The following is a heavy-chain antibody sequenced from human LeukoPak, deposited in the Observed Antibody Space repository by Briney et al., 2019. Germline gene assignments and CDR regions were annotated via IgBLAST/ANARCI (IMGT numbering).Heavy chain of an antibody. CDR1: GGSISSSSYY. Sequence: PSETLSLTCTVFGGSISSSSYYWGWIRQPPGKGLEWIGSIYYSGSTYYNPSLKSRVTISVDTSKNQFSLKLSSVTAADTAVYYCARLFNRYYDSSGYYYDDYWGQGTLVTVSS. CDR2: IYYSGST. J-gene: IGHJ4*02. CDR3: ARLFNRYYDSSGYYYDDY. D-gene: IGHD3-22*01. V-gene: IGHV4-39*01.